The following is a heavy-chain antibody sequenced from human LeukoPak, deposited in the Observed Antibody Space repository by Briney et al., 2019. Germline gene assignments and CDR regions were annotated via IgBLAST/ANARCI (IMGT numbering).Heavy chain of an antibody. Sequence: PSQTLSLTCTVSGGSISSGGYYWSWIRQHPGKGLEWIGYIYYSGSTYYNPSLKSRVTISVDTSKNQFSLKLSSVTAADTAVYYCARDSGNYYDSSGLVFDYRGQGTLVTVSS. J-gene: IGHJ4*02. V-gene: IGHV4-31*03. CDR2: IYYSGST. D-gene: IGHD3-22*01. CDR1: GGSISSGGYY. CDR3: ARDSGNYYDSSGLVFDY.